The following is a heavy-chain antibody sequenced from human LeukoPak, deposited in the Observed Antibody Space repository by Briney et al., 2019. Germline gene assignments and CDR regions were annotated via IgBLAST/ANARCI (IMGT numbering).Heavy chain of an antibody. Sequence: GGSLRLSCAASGFTFSTYWMHWVRQAPGKGLVWVARIKGDGSPTIYADSVKGRFTISRDNSKNTLYLQTSSLRVEDTAVYYCARASTTVPNLLDHWGRGTLVTVSS. CDR2: IKGDGSPT. CDR3: ARASTTVPNLLDH. J-gene: IGHJ4*02. V-gene: IGHV3-74*01. CDR1: GFTFSTYW. D-gene: IGHD4-17*01.